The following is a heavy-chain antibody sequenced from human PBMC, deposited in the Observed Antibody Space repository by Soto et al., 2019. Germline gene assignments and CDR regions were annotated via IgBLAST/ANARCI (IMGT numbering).Heavy chain of an antibody. Sequence: GGCLRLSYAAAGLRLSSYAVSWVRQAPGKGLEWVSAISVNGAETSYAASVRGRFTISRDNSRDTLYLQMNSLRAHDTAVYYCGEERRASGCFACSHWGQGLLATVSS. CDR1: GLRLSSYA. CDR2: ISVNGAET. J-gene: IGHJ4*02. V-gene: IGHV3-23*01. CDR3: GEERRASGCFACSH. D-gene: IGHD6-19*01.